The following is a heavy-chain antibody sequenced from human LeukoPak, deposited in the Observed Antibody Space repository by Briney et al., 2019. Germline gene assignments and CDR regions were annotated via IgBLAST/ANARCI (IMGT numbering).Heavy chain of an antibody. Sequence: GRSLRLSCAASGFTFSSYAMHWVRQAPGKGLEWVAVISYDGSNKYYADSVKGRFTISRDNSKNTLYLQMNSLRAGDTAVYYCARASIVVVPAALDAFDIWGQGTMVTVSS. V-gene: IGHV3-30*04. CDR1: GFTFSSYA. D-gene: IGHD2-2*01. CDR3: ARASIVVVPAALDAFDI. J-gene: IGHJ3*02. CDR2: ISYDGSNK.